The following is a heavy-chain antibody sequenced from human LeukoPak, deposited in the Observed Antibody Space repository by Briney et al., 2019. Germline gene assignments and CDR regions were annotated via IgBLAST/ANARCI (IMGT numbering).Heavy chain of an antibody. J-gene: IGHJ3*02. CDR2: ISAHNGNT. Sequence: ASVKVSCKASGYTFTSYGISWVRQAPGQGLEWMGWISAHNGNTNYAQKLQGRVTMTRDTSTSTVYMELSSLRSEDTAVYYCARAHTVYDILTGPRTDAFDIWGQGTMVTVSS. CDR3: ARAHTVYDILTGPRTDAFDI. D-gene: IGHD3-9*01. V-gene: IGHV1-18*01. CDR1: GYTFTSYG.